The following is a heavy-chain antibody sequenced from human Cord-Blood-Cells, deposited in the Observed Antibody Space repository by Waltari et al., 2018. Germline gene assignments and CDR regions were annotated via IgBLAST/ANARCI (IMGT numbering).Heavy chain of an antibody. CDR1: GYPLPELS. J-gene: IGHJ4*02. D-gene: IGHD1-26*01. V-gene: IGHV1-24*01. Sequence: QVQLVQSGAAVKKPGASVKVSCKVSGYPLPELSMPWVRQAPGKGLEWMGGFDPEDGETIYAQKFQGRVTMTEDTSTDTAYMELSSLRSEDTAVYYCATRLSGSYFTTDYWGQGTLVTVSS. CDR2: FDPEDGET. CDR3: ATRLSGSYFTTDY.